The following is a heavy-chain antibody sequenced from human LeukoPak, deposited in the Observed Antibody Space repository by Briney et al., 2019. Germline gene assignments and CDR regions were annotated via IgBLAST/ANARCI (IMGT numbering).Heavy chain of an antibody. D-gene: IGHD6-13*01. V-gene: IGHV3-74*01. J-gene: IGHJ5*02. Sequence: GGSLRLSCAASGFTFSSYWMHWVRQAPGKGLVWVSRISTDGSSTTYADSVKGRFAISRDNAKNTLYLQMNSLRAEDTAVYYCARAGGHSSPAGSWGQGTLVTVSS. CDR3: ARAGGHSSPAGS. CDR1: GFTFSSYW. CDR2: ISTDGSST.